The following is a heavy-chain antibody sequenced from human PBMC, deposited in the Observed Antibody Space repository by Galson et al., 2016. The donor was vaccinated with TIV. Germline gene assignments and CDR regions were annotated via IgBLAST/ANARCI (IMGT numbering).Heavy chain of an antibody. CDR3: AKGGSWYDY. CDR2: ISGSADRADRA. CDR1: GFTFETYA. V-gene: IGHV3-23*01. D-gene: IGHD6-13*01. J-gene: IGHJ4*02. Sequence: SLRLSCAASGFTFETYAMTWVRQAPGKGLEWVSVISGSADRADRAYYADSVGGRFTFSRDNSKNTVFLEMNSLTVEDTAVYYCAKGGSWYDYWGPGTLVTVSS.